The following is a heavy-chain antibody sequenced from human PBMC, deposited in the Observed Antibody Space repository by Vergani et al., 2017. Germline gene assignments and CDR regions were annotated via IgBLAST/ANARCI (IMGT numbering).Heavy chain of an antibody. CDR1: GFTFDNYA. V-gene: IGHV3-9*01. Sequence: EVQLVESGGGLVQPGRSLRLSCVASGFTFDNYAMHWVRQAPGKGLEGVSSISWNSGFLDYADSVKGRFTISRDNAKNSLYLQMNSLRAEDTALYYCAKDVTGYTSSWQYDYWGQGTLVTVSS. D-gene: IGHD6-13*01. CDR2: ISWNSGFL. J-gene: IGHJ4*02. CDR3: AKDVTGYTSSWQYDY.